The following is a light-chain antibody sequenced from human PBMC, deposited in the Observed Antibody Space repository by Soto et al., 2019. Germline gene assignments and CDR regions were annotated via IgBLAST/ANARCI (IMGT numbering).Light chain of an antibody. CDR1: QSVSSN. Sequence: EIVMTQSPATLSVSPGERATLSCMASQSVSSNLAWYQQKPGQAPRLLIYGASTRATGIPARFSGSGSGTEFTLTISSLQSEDFAGYYCQQYNNWPPWTFGQGTKLEIK. CDR3: QQYNNWPPWT. CDR2: GAS. V-gene: IGKV3-15*01. J-gene: IGKJ2*02.